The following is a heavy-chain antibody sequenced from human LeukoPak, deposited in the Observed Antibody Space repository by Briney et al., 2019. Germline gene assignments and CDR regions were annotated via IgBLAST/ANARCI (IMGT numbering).Heavy chain of an antibody. V-gene: IGHV3-30*03. Sequence: GGSLRLSCVASGFTFSRYGMHWVRQAPGKGLEWVAVISYDGSNKYYADSVKGRFTISRDNSKNTLYLQMNSLRGEDTAVYYCARDMSGYSYGSDYWGQGTLVTVSS. CDR1: GFTFSRYG. CDR2: ISYDGSNK. CDR3: ARDMSGYSYGSDY. J-gene: IGHJ4*02. D-gene: IGHD5-18*01.